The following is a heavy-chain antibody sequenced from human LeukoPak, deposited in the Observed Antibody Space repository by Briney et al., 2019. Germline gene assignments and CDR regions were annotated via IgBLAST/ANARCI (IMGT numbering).Heavy chain of an antibody. CDR3: ARDLAWDAFDI. Sequence: GGSLRLSCVASGFTFSSYGMHWVRQAPGKGLEWVVVISYDGSNKYYADSVKGRFTISRDNSKNTLYLQMNSLRAEDTAVYYCARDLAWDAFDIWGQGTMVTVSS. CDR1: GFTFSSYG. J-gene: IGHJ3*02. CDR2: ISYDGSNK. V-gene: IGHV3-30*03.